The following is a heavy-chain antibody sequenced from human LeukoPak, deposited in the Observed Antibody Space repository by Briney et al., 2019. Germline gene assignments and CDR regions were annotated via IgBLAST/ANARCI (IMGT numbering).Heavy chain of an antibody. CDR2: FDPEDGET. CDR3: ARAPHSSWLLRHFDY. Sequence: ASVKVSCKVSGYTLTELSMHWVRQAPGKGLEWMGGFDPEDGETIYAQKFQGRVTMTEDTSTDTAYMELSSLRSEDTAVYYCARAPHSSWLLRHFDYWGQGTLVTVSS. J-gene: IGHJ4*02. D-gene: IGHD6-13*01. CDR1: GYTLTELS. V-gene: IGHV1-24*01.